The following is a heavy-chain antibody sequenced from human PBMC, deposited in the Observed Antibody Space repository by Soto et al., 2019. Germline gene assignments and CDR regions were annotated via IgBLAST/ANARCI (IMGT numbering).Heavy chain of an antibody. CDR1: GYTFTSNG. CDR3: ARDKPHQIVGYNYYYGLDV. V-gene: IGHV1-18*04. J-gene: IGHJ6*02. D-gene: IGHD6-6*01. CDR2: ISCNNGDT. Sequence: QGQLVQSGGEVKKPGASVKVSCKASGYTFTSNGISWVRQAPGQGLEWMGWISCNNGDTDYAQKLQGRATMTTDTSTRTAYMEVRGLRPEDTAVYYCARDKPHQIVGYNYYYGLDVWGQGTTVTVSS.